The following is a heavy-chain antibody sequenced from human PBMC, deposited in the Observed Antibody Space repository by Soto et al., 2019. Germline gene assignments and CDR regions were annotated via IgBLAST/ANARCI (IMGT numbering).Heavy chain of an antibody. J-gene: IGHJ4*02. Sequence: GGSLRLSCAASGFTFFTYWMNWVRQAPGMGLEWLAIIRQDGTETHYVDSVKGRFTISRDNTKNSLFLQMNNLRADDTAVYYCVGGAGWELDYWGQGTLVTVSS. V-gene: IGHV3-7*03. D-gene: IGHD1-26*01. CDR3: VGGAGWELDY. CDR1: GFTFFTYW. CDR2: IRQDGTET.